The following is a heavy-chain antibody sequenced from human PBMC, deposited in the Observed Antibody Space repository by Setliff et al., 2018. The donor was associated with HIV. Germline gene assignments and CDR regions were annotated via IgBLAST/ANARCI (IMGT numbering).Heavy chain of an antibody. Sequence: PGESLRLSCAASGFTVSSNYMSWVRQAPGKGLEWVSVIYSGGSTYYADSVKGRFTISRDNSKNTLYLQMNSLRAEDTAVYYCARQYSGSYYFRGYFDYWARERWSPSPQ. V-gene: IGHV3-66*02. D-gene: IGHD1-26*01. CDR3: ARQYSGSYYFRGYFDY. CDR2: IYSGGST. J-gene: IGHJ4*02. CDR1: GFTVSSNY.